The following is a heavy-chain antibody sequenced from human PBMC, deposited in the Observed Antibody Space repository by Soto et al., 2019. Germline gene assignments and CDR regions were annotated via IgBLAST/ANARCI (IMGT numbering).Heavy chain of an antibody. Sequence: AASVKVSCKASGYTFTSYGISWVRQAPGQGLEWMGWISAYNGNTNYAQKLQGRVTMTTDTSTSTAYMELRSLRSDDTAVYYCARGSHVVDIVATGRDAFDIWGQGTMVTVSS. J-gene: IGHJ3*02. CDR1: GYTFTSYG. CDR3: ARGSHVVDIVATGRDAFDI. CDR2: ISAYNGNT. D-gene: IGHD5-12*01. V-gene: IGHV1-18*01.